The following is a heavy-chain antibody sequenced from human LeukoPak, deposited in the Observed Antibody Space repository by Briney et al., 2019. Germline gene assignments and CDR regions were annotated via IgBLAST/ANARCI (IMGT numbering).Heavy chain of an antibody. CDR3: ARVGYYGSGSYYYGMDV. CDR2: IIPIFGTA. D-gene: IGHD3-10*01. V-gene: IGHV1-69*13. Sequence: SVTVSFKASGGTFSSYAISWVRQAPGQGLEWMGGIIPIFGTANYAQKFQGRVTITADESTSTAYMELSSLRSEDTAVYYCARVGYYGSGSYYYGMDVWGQGTTVTVSS. CDR1: GGTFSSYA. J-gene: IGHJ6*02.